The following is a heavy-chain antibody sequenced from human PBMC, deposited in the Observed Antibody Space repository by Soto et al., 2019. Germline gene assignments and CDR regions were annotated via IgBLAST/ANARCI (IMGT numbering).Heavy chain of an antibody. CDR2: ISYDGSNN. J-gene: IGHJ4*02. Sequence: QVQLVESGGGVVQPGRSLRLSCAASGFTFSSYAMHWVRQAPGKGLEWVAVISYDGSNNYYADSVKGRFTISRDNSKNTLYLQMNSLRAEDTAVYYCATVRDGRDYWGKGTLVTVSS. CDR1: GFTFSSYA. D-gene: IGHD4-17*01. V-gene: IGHV3-30-3*01. CDR3: ATVRDGRDY.